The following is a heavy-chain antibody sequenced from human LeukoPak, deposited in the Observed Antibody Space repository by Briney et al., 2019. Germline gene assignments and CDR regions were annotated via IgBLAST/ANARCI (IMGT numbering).Heavy chain of an antibody. D-gene: IGHD3-22*01. Sequence: GGSLRLSCAASGFTFSSYSMSWVRQAPGKGLEWVSFISTSSSYIHYVDSVKGRFTISRDNAKNSLYLQMSSLRAEDTAVYYCARGFHRRLYDSSAYYSYWGQGTLVAVSS. J-gene: IGHJ4*02. CDR3: ARGFHRRLYDSSAYYSY. CDR2: ISTSSSYI. CDR1: GFTFSSYS. V-gene: IGHV3-21*01.